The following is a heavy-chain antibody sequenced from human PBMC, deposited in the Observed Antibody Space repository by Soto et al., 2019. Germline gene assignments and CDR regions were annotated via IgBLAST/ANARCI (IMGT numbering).Heavy chain of an antibody. CDR3: TRDSRQWRALDY. D-gene: IGHD6-19*01. J-gene: IGHJ4*02. V-gene: IGHV3-49*04. CDR2: IRSKAYGGTT. CDR1: GFTLCGFA. Sequence: LRLSCTASGFTLCGFAMSWGRQGPGKGLEWVGFIRSKAYGGTTEYAASVKGRFTISRDDSKSIAYLQMNSLKTEDTAVYYCTRDSRQWRALDYWGQGNLVTVAS.